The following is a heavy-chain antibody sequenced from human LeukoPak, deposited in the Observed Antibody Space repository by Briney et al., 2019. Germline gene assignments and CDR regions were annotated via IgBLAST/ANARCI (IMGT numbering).Heavy chain of an antibody. J-gene: IGHJ4*02. CDR2: FYRSGST. CDR1: GYSISSAYY. Sequence: SETLSLTCTVSGYSISSAYYWGWIRQPPGKGLEWIGSFYRSGSTYYNSSLKSRVTISVDTSKNHFSLKLSSVTAADTAVYYCAREQWLSYDYWGQGTLVTVSS. V-gene: IGHV4-38-2*02. D-gene: IGHD3-22*01. CDR3: AREQWLSYDY.